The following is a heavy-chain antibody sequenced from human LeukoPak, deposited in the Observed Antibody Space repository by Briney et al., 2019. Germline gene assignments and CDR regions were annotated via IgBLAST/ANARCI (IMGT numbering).Heavy chain of an antibody. D-gene: IGHD5-24*01. J-gene: IGHJ4*02. CDR1: RGSIGSYY. CDR3: ARGRGMATIPFDN. V-gene: IGHV4-59*01. CDR2: IHYSGST. Sequence: PSEALSLTCTVSRGSIGSYYWTWIRQPPGKGLEWIGYIHYSGSTNHNPSLKSRVTISVDTSKNQFSLKVSSVTAADTAVYYCARGRGMATIPFDNWGQGTLVTVSS.